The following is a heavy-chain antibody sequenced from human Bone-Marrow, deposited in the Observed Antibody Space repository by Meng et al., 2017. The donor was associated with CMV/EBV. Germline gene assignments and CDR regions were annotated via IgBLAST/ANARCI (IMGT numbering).Heavy chain of an antibody. CDR1: GFTFSTYA. CDR3: ARSVDY. Sequence: GESLKISCGASGFTFSTYAMNWVRQAPGKGLEWVAVISYDGSSKYHADSVKGRFTISRDNSKNTLYLQMNSLREEDTAVYYCARSVDYWGQGTLVTVSS. J-gene: IGHJ4*02. CDR2: ISYDGSSK. V-gene: IGHV3-30*04.